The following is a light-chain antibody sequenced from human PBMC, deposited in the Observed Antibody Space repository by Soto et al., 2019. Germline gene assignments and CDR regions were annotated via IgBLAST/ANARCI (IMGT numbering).Light chain of an antibody. CDR3: MQALQSLT. Sequence: EILMTQSPLTLPFTRGEPSSICCRAGQSLLCNNTYNYLDWYVQKPGQSPQLLIYFGSNRAPGVPDRFSGSGSGTDFTLKINRVEAEDVGTYYCMQALQSLTFGQGTRLEIK. CDR2: FGS. J-gene: IGKJ5*01. V-gene: IGKV2-28*01. CDR1: QSLLCNNTYNY.